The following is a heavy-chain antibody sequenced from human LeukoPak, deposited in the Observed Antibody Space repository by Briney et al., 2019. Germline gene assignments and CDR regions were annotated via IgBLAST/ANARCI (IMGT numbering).Heavy chain of an antibody. D-gene: IGHD3-10*01. CDR3: ARDSVEVRGVIIPYYFDY. V-gene: IGHV3-30*04. CDR2: ISYDGNNK. Sequence: GGSLRLSCAASGFTFSSYAMRWVRQAPGKGLEWVAVISYDGNNKYYADSVKGRFTISRDNSKNTLYLQMNSLRAEDTAVYYCARDSVEVRGVIIPYYFDYWGQGTLVTVSS. J-gene: IGHJ4*02. CDR1: GFTFSSYA.